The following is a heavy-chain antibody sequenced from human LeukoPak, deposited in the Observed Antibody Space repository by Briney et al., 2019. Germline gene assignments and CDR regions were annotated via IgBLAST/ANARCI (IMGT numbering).Heavy chain of an antibody. CDR2: INHSGST. D-gene: IGHD2-15*01. Sequence: SETLSLTCAVYGGSFSGYYWSWIRQPPGKGLEWIGEINHSGSTNYNPSLKSRVTISVDTSKNQFSLKLSSVTAADTAVYYCAASQDIVVVVAATRWFDPWVQGTLVTVSS. CDR3: AASQDIVVVVAATRWFDP. J-gene: IGHJ5*02. CDR1: GGSFSGYY. V-gene: IGHV4-34*01.